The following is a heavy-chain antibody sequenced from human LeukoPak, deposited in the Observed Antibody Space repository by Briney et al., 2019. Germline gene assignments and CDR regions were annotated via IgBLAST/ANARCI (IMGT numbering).Heavy chain of an antibody. D-gene: IGHD1-26*01. CDR2: ISGSGGST. Sequence: GGSLRLSCAASGFTFSSYAMSWVRQAPGKGLEWVSAISGSGGSTYYADSVKGRFTISRDNSKNTLYLQINSLRAEDTAVYYCAKDRSFSGSYYPDWGQGTLVTVSS. CDR3: AKDRSFSGSYYPD. V-gene: IGHV3-23*01. J-gene: IGHJ4*02. CDR1: GFTFSSYA.